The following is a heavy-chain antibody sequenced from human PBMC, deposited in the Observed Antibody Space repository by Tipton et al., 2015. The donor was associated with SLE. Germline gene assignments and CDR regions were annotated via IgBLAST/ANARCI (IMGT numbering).Heavy chain of an antibody. J-gene: IGHJ4*02. CDR3: AHANWGTNFDY. Sequence: TLSLTCTVSGGSISSSSYYWAWIRQPPGKGLEWIGSIYYSGSTCYNPSLESRVTISVDTSKNQFSLKLSSVTAADTAVFYCAHANWGTNFDYWGQGTLVTVSS. CDR1: GGSISSSSYY. CDR2: IYYSGST. V-gene: IGHV4-39*07. D-gene: IGHD7-27*01.